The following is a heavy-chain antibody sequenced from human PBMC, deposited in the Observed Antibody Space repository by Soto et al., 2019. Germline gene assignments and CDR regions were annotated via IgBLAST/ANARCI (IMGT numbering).Heavy chain of an antibody. CDR1: GFTFSSYG. V-gene: IGHV3-33*01. D-gene: IGHD3-16*01. CDR3: ARDGGSFDY. CDR2: IWYDGSNK. J-gene: IGHJ4*02. Sequence: QVQLVESGGGVVQPGRSLRLSCAASGFTFSSYGMHWVRQAPGKGLEWVAVIWYDGSNKYYADSVKGRFTISRDNSKNTLYLQMNSMRAEDTAVYYCARDGGSFDYWGQGNLVTVSS.